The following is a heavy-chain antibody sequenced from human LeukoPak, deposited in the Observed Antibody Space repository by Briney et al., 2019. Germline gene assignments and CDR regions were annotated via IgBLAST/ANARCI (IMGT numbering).Heavy chain of an antibody. V-gene: IGHV1-8*03. D-gene: IGHD3-10*01. Sequence: GASVKVSCKASGYTFTSYDINWVRQATGQGLEWMGWMNPNSGNTGYAQKFQGRVAITRNTSISTAYMELSRLRSDDTAVYYCARDGPPYYYGSGSYPDYWGQGTLVTVSS. CDR2: MNPNSGNT. CDR3: ARDGPPYYYGSGSYPDY. CDR1: GYTFTSYD. J-gene: IGHJ4*02.